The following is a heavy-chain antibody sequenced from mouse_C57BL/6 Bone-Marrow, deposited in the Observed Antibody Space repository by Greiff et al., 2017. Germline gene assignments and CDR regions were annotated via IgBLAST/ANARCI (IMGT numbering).Heavy chain of an antibody. Sequence: EVQLVESGGDLVKPGGSLKLSCAASGFTFSSYGMSWVRQTPDKRLEWVATISSGGSYTYYPDSVKGRFTISRDNAKNTLYLQMSSLKSEDTAMYYCARGRTVKSDYWGQGTALTVSS. CDR3: ARGRTVKSDY. J-gene: IGHJ2*01. CDR1: GFTFSSYG. CDR2: ISSGGSYT. V-gene: IGHV5-6*01. D-gene: IGHD1-1*01.